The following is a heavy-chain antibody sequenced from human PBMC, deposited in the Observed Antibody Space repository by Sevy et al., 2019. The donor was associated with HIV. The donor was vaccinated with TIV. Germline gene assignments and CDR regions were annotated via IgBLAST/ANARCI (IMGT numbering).Heavy chain of an antibody. V-gene: IGHV3-48*03. CDR3: ARGPHYYYDSSAFFEY. J-gene: IGHJ4*02. CDR2: IVNSGSTV. D-gene: IGHD3-22*01. CDR1: GFTFNTHA. Sequence: GESLKISCAASGFTFNTHAMNWVRQAPGKGLEWVSSIVNSGSTVYYADSVKGRFTISRDNAKNSLFLQMNSLRAEDTAVYYCARGPHYYYDSSAFFEYWGQGTLVTVSS.